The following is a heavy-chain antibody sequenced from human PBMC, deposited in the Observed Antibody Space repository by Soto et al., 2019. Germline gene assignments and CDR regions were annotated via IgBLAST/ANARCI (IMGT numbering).Heavy chain of an antibody. J-gene: IGHJ4*02. CDR3: AGGSYGCSGGSCYPN. V-gene: IGHV3-53*04. Sequence: EVQLVESGGGLVQPGGSLRLSCAASGFTVSSNYMSWVRQAPGKGLEWVSVIYSGGSTYYADSVKGRFTISRHNSKNTLYLQMNSLRAEDTAVYYCAGGSYGCSGGSCYPNWGQGTLVTVSS. CDR2: IYSGGST. CDR1: GFTVSSNY. D-gene: IGHD2-15*01.